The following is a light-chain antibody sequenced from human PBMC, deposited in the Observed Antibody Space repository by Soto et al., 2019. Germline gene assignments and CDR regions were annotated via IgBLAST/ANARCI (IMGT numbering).Light chain of an antibody. J-gene: IGLJ2*01. CDR3: SSYTNRRTII. CDR2: DVT. CDR1: SSDVGGYNY. V-gene: IGLV2-14*01. Sequence: QYVLTQPASVSGSPGQSITISCTGTSSDVGGYNYVSWYQQHPGKAPKLMVYDVTKRPSGVSYRFSGSKSGNTASLTISGLQAEDEADYYCSSYTNRRTIIFGGGTKLTVL.